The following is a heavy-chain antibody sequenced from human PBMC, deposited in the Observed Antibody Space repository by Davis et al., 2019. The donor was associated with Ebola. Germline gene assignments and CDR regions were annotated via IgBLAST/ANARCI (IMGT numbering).Heavy chain of an antibody. Sequence: PGGSLRLSCAASGFTFSDYYMSWIRQPPGKGLEWIGRIYTSGSTNYNPSLKSRVTISVDTSKNQFSLKLSSVTAADTAVYYCARDIRRSSGLDPWGQGTLVTVSS. J-gene: IGHJ5*02. V-gene: IGHV4-4*07. CDR3: ARDIRRSSGLDP. D-gene: IGHD3-22*01. CDR1: GFTFSDYY. CDR2: IYTSGST.